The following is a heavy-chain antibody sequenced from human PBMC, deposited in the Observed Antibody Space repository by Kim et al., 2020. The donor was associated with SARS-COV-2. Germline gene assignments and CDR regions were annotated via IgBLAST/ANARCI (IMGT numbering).Heavy chain of an antibody. J-gene: IGHJ4*02. V-gene: IGHV7-4-1*02. D-gene: IGHD5-18*01. CDR2: INTNTGNP. Sequence: ASVKVSCKASGYTFTSYAMNWVRQAPGQGLEWMGWINTNTGNPTYAQGFTGRFVFSLDTSVSTAYLQISSLKAEDTAVYYCARGEVTHVDTAMVTLGQNDYWGQGTLVTVSS. CDR1: GYTFTSYA. CDR3: ARGEVTHVDTAMVTLGQNDY.